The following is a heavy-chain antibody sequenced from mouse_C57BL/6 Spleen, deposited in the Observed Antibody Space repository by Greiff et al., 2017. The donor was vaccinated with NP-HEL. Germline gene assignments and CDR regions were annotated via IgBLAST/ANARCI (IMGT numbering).Heavy chain of an antibody. CDR1: GYTFTSYW. CDR3: ARSAFITTASSYGGYFDV. CDR2: IYPGSGST. D-gene: IGHD1-1*01. V-gene: IGHV1-55*01. Sequence: QVQLKQPGAELVKPGASVKMSCKASGYTFTSYWITWVKQRPGQGLEWIGDIYPGSGSTNYNEKFKSKATLTVDTSSSTAYMQLSSLTSEDSAVYYCARSAFITTASSYGGYFDVWGTGTTVTVSS. J-gene: IGHJ1*03.